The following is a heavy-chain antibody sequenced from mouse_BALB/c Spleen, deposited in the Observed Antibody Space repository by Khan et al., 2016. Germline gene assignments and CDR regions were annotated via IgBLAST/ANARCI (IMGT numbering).Heavy chain of an antibody. V-gene: IGHV9-3*02. Sequence: QIQLEQSGPELKKPGETVKISCKASGYTFTNYGMNWVKQAPGKGLKWMGWINTNTGEPTYAEEFKGRFAFSLETSARTAYLQINNLKNEDTATYFCAKDYYGSNWFAYWGQGTLVTVSA. CDR1: GYTFTNYG. J-gene: IGHJ3*01. D-gene: IGHD1-1*01. CDR3: AKDYYGSNWFAY. CDR2: INTNTGEP.